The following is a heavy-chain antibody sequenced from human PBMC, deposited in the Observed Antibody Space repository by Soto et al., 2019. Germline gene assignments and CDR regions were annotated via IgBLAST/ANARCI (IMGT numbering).Heavy chain of an antibody. CDR3: ASWLVAAFYYGMDV. V-gene: IGHV1-18*04. CDR2: ISAYNGNT. CDR1: GYTFTSYG. D-gene: IGHD2-15*01. Sequence: AASVKVSCKASGYTFTSYGISWVRQAPGQGLEWMGWISAYNGNTNYAQKLQGRVTMTTDTSTSTAYMELRSLRSDDTAVYYCASWLVAAFYYGMDVWGQGTTVTVSS. J-gene: IGHJ6*02.